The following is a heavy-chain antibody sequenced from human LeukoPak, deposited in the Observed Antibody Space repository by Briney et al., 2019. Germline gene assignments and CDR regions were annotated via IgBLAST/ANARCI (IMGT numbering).Heavy chain of an antibody. Sequence: GASVKVSCKASGYTFTSYYMHWVRQAPGQGLEWMGIINPSGGSTSYAQKFQGRVTVTADESTSTAYMELTSLRSEDTAVYYCARQSSSSYYYYMDIWGKGTTVTISS. CDR3: ARQSSSSYYYYMDI. D-gene: IGHD6-13*01. CDR2: INPSGGST. J-gene: IGHJ6*03. CDR1: GYTFTSYY. V-gene: IGHV1-46*01.